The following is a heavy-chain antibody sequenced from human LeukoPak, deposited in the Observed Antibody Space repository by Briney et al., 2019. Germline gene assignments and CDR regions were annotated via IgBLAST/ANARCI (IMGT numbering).Heavy chain of an antibody. CDR1: GFTFSSYA. J-gene: IGHJ4*02. CDR3: ARDARPYCSSATCRGYYFDY. D-gene: IGHD2-2*01. V-gene: IGHV3-30-3*01. CDR2: ISYDGSNK. Sequence: GGSLRLSCAASGFTFSSYAMHWVRQAPGKGLEWVAVISYDGSNKYYADSVKGRFTISRDNSKNTLYLQMNSLRAEDTAVYYCARDARPYCSSATCRGYYFDYWGQGTLVTVSS.